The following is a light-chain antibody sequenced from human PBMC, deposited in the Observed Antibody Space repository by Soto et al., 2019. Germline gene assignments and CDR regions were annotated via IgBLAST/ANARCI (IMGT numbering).Light chain of an antibody. CDR2: EVS. CDR1: SSDVGGYNS. Sequence: QSALTQPPSASGSPGQSVTISCTGTSSDVGGYNSVSWCQQYPGQAPKLMIYEVSNRPSGVPDRFSGSKSGNTASLTVSGLQAEDEAEYYCSSYAGSNKGVVFGGGTKLTVL. CDR3: SSYAGSNKGVV. V-gene: IGLV2-8*01. J-gene: IGLJ2*01.